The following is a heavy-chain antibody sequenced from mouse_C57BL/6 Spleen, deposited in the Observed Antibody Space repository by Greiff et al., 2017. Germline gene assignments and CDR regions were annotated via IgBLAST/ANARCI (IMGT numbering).Heavy chain of an antibody. Sequence: EVQLQESGPGLVKPSQSLSLTCSVTGYSITSGYYWNWIRQFPGNKLEWMGYISYDGSNNYNPSLKNRFSITRDTSKNQFFLKLNSVTTEDTATYYCAREGDYDYDWYFDVWGTGTTVTVSS. CDR3: AREGDYDYDWYFDV. CDR1: GYSITSGYY. J-gene: IGHJ1*03. D-gene: IGHD2-4*01. V-gene: IGHV3-6*01. CDR2: ISYDGSN.